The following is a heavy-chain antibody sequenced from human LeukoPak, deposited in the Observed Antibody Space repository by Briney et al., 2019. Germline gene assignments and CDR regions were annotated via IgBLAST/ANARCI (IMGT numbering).Heavy chain of an antibody. J-gene: IGHJ6*01. CDR1: GGSISSGGYS. CDR3: ARGGTVTLYYYYGMVV. V-gene: IGHV4-30-2*01. D-gene: IGHD4-17*01. Sequence: SQTLSLTCAVSGGSISSGGYSWSWIRQPPGKGLEWFGYIYHSGSTYYNPSLTSRVTISVDRSKNQFSLKLGSVTAADTAVYYCARGGTVTLYYYYGMVVWGQGTTVTVCS. CDR2: IYHSGST.